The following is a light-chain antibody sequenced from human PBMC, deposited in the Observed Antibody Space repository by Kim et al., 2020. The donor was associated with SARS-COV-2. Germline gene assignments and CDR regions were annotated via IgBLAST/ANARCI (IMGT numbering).Light chain of an antibody. CDR3: QVWDGSSDHWV. CDR1: NIGGKS. J-gene: IGLJ3*02. Sequence: SYELTQSPSVSVAPGKTARITCGGNNIGGKSVHWYQQKPGQAPVLVIYYDSDRPSGIPERFSGSNSGNAATLTISRVEAGDEADYSCQVWDGSSDHWVFGGGTKLTVL. CDR2: YDS. V-gene: IGLV3-21*04.